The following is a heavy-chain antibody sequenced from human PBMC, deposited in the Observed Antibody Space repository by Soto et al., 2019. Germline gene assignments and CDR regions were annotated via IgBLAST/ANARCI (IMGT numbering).Heavy chain of an antibody. CDR1: GGSISSYY. V-gene: IGHV4-59*01. Sequence: QVQLQESGPGLVKPSETLSLTCTVSGGSISSYYWSWIRQPPGKGLEWMGYIYYGGSTNYNPSLKSRVTISVDTSKNQFSLKLSSVTAADTAVYYCAREAVLVPAANGYYYYGMDVWGQGTTVTVSS. CDR2: IYYGGST. J-gene: IGHJ6*02. CDR3: AREAVLVPAANGYYYYGMDV. D-gene: IGHD2-2*01.